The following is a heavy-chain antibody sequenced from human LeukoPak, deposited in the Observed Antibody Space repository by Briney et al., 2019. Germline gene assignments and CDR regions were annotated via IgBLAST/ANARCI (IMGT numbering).Heavy chain of an antibody. CDR1: GGSINSYY. Sequence: SETLSLTCTVSGGSINSYYWSWIRQPPGKGLEWIGYIYYSGSTNYNPSLKSRVTISVDTSKNQFSLKLSSVTAADTAVYYCARTTEGGYTYGYFYYYYMDVWGKGTTVTISS. CDR3: ARTTEGGYTYGYFYYYYMDV. J-gene: IGHJ6*03. D-gene: IGHD5-18*01. V-gene: IGHV4-59*01. CDR2: IYYSGST.